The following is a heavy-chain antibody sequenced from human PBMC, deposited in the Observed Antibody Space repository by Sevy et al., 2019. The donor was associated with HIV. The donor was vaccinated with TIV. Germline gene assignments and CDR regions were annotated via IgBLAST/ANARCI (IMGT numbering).Heavy chain of an antibody. J-gene: IGHJ4*02. Sequence: GESLKISCVASGFTFSSHWMSWVRQAPGKGLEWVANIKQDESEKYYVDSVKGRFTISRDNARKSVFLEMNSLSTEDTAVYSCVREVVGTSLDKRFDYWGQGTLVTVSS. CDR2: IKQDESEK. V-gene: IGHV3-7*01. D-gene: IGHD1-1*01. CDR1: GFTFSSHW. CDR3: VREVVGTSLDKRFDY.